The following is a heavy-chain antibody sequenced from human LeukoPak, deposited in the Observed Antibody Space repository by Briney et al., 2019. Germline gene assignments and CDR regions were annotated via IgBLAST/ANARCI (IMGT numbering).Heavy chain of an antibody. CDR2: INPNSGGT. J-gene: IGHJ4*02. CDR3: ARAPAPMYSFDY. CDR1: GYTFSGYY. V-gene: IGHV1-2*02. Sequence: LGASVKVSCKTSGYTFSGYYMHWVRQAPGQGLEWMGWINPNSGGTYYPPKFEGRVTITRNTSLSTAYMELNSLRSDDTAVYYCARAPAPMYSFDYWGQGTLVTVSS. D-gene: IGHD2-2*01.